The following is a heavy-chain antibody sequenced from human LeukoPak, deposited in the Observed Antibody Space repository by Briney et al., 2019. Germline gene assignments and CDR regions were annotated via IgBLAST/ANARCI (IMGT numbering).Heavy chain of an antibody. CDR1: GFNVSYNY. J-gene: IGHJ4*02. CDR2: IYSGGST. Sequence: PGGPLRLSCAASGFNVSYNYMSWVRQAPGKGLEWVSVIYSGGSTYYADSVKGRFTISRDNSKNTLYLEVISLTAEDTAVYYCAKDDAWLRFEEWSQGTLVTVSS. CDR3: AKDDAWLRFEE. V-gene: IGHV3-53*01. D-gene: IGHD3-10*01.